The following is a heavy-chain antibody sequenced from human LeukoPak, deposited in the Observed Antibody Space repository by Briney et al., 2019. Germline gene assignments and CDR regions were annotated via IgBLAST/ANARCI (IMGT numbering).Heavy chain of an antibody. CDR1: GASISSYY. D-gene: IGHD2-2*02. CDR3: ARHRDCSSTSCYTPNDAFDI. Sequence: SETLSLTCTVSGASISSYYWSWIRQPPGKGLEWIGYIYSTGSTNYNPSLKSRVTISVDTSKNQFSLKLSSVTAADTAVYYCARHRDCSSTSCYTPNDAFDIWGQGTMVTVSS. CDR2: IYSTGST. V-gene: IGHV4-59*08. J-gene: IGHJ3*02.